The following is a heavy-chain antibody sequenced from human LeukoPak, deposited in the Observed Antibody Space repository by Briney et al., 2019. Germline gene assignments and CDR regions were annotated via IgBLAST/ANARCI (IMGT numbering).Heavy chain of an antibody. J-gene: IGHJ4*02. V-gene: IGHV4-39*07. CDR3: ARDRSGYYDSSGYYYPIPTIDY. D-gene: IGHD3-22*01. CDR2: IYYSGST. CDR1: GGSISSSSYY. Sequence: PSETLSLTCTVSGGSISSSSYYWGWIRQPPGKGLEWIGSIYYSGSTYYNPSLKSRVTISVDTSKNQFSLKLSSVTAADTAVYYCARDRSGYYDSSGYYYPIPTIDYWGQGTLVTVSS.